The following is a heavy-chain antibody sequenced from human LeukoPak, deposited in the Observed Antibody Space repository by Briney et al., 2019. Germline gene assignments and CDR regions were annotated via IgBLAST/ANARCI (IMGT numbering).Heavy chain of an antibody. CDR1: GFTFSSYA. V-gene: IGHV3-23*01. D-gene: IGHD6-19*01. Sequence: SGGSLRLSCAASGFTFSSYAMSWVRQAPGKGLEWVSTFSGSGGTTYYADSVKGRFTISRDNSKNTLYLQMNSLRADDTAVYYCAKGWQWLAFDCWGQGTLVTVSP. J-gene: IGHJ4*02. CDR3: AKGWQWLAFDC. CDR2: FSGSGGTT.